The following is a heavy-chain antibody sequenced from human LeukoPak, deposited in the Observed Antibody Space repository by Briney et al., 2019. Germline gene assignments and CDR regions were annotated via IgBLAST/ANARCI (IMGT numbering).Heavy chain of an antibody. CDR3: ARGGIPAYDFWSGYNY. Sequence: GGSLRLSXAASGFTVSSNYMSWVSQAPGEGLEWVSVIYSGGSTYYADSVKGRFNISRDNSKNTLYLQMNSLRAEDTAVYYCARGGIPAYDFWSGYNYWGQGTLVTVSS. V-gene: IGHV3-53*01. D-gene: IGHD3-3*01. CDR2: IYSGGST. J-gene: IGHJ4*02. CDR1: GFTVSSNY.